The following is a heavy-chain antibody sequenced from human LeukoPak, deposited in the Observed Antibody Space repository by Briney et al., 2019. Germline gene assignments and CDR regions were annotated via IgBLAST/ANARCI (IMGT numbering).Heavy chain of an antibody. J-gene: IGHJ4*02. D-gene: IGHD3-10*01. CDR1: GYTFTNYA. Sequence: ASVKVSCKASGYTFTNYALNWVRQAPGQGLEWMGWINTNNGNPTYAQDFTGRFVFSLDTSVSTAYLQISSLKAGDTALYFCARDEDEYPGSGTFGFWGQGTLVTVSS. V-gene: IGHV7-4-1*02. CDR2: INTNNGNP. CDR3: ARDEDEYPGSGTFGF.